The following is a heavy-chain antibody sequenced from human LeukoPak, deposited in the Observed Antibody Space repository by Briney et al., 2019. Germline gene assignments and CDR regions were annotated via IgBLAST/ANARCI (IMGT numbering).Heavy chain of an antibody. CDR3: ARLVPAAIRGRVYYFDY. D-gene: IGHD2-2*02. J-gene: IGHJ4*02. Sequence: PSETLSLACAVYGGSFSGYYWSWIRQPPGKGLEWIGEINHSGSTNYNPSLKSRVTISVDTPKNQFSLKLSSVTAADTAVYYCARLVPAAIRGRVYYFDYWGQGTLVTVSS. V-gene: IGHV4-34*01. CDR2: INHSGST. CDR1: GGSFSGYY.